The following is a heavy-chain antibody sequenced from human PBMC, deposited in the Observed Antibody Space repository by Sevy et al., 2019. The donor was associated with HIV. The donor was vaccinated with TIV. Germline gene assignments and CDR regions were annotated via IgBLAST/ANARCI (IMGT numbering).Heavy chain of an antibody. Sequence: GGSLRLSCAASGFTVSSNYMSWVRQAPGKGLEWVSVIYSGGSTYYADSVKGRFTISRDNSKNTLYLQMNSLRAEDTAVYYCARMTIIVDYYYGMDVWGQGTTVTVSS. CDR1: GFTVSSNY. J-gene: IGHJ6*02. V-gene: IGHV3-53*01. CDR3: ARMTIIVDYYYGMDV. CDR2: IYSGGST. D-gene: IGHD2-21*01.